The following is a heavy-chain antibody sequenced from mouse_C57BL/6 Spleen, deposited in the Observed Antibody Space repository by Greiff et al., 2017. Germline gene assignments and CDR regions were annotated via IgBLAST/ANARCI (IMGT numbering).Heavy chain of an antibody. CDR3: ARTVY. Sequence: EVKLMESGGGLVKPGGSLKLSCAASGFTFSDYGMHWVRQAPEQGLEWVAYISRGSSTIYSAATVKGRFTISRDNAKNTLLLQMTSLRAEDRAMYCCARTVYWGQGTLVTVSA. V-gene: IGHV5-17*01. CDR1: GFTFSDYG. J-gene: IGHJ3*01. CDR2: ISRGSSTI. D-gene: IGHD1-1*01.